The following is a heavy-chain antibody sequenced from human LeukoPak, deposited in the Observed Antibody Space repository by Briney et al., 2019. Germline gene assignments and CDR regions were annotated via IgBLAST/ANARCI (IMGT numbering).Heavy chain of an antibody. J-gene: IGHJ4*02. Sequence: ASVKVSCKASGYTFTSYYMHRVRQAPGQGLEWMGIINTSGGSTSYAQKFQGRVTMTRDMSTSTVYMELSSLRSEDTAVYYCATETPTDDSGTIAAAAEYWGQGTLVTVSS. CDR3: ATETPTDDSGTIAAAAEY. CDR2: INTSGGST. V-gene: IGHV1-46*01. D-gene: IGHD6-13*01. CDR1: GYTFTSYY.